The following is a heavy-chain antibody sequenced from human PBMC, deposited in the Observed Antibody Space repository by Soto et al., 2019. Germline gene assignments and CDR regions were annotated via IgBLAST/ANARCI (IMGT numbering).Heavy chain of an antibody. J-gene: IGHJ6*03. CDR1: GGTFSSYT. CDR2: IIPILGIA. D-gene: IGHD2-2*01. Sequence: SVKVSCKASGGTFSSYTISWVRQAPGQGLEWMGRIIPILGIANYAQKFQGRVTITADKSTSTAYMELSSLRSEDTAVYYCARGLCSSTSCYDYYYYYYMDVWGKGTTVTVSS. V-gene: IGHV1-69*02. CDR3: ARGLCSSTSCYDYYYYYYMDV.